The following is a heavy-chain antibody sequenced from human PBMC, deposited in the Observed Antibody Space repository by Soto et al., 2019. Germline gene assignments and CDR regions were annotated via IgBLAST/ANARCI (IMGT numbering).Heavy chain of an antibody. Sequence: PGESLKISCKGSGYSFTTYWISWVPQMPGKGLEWMGRIDPIDSHTTYSPSFQGHVTISTDKSINTAYLQWSSLKASDTAMYYCARRYCSSATCPRNYYGMDVWGQGTTVTVSS. CDR3: ARRYCSSATCPRNYYGMDV. D-gene: IGHD2-2*01. V-gene: IGHV5-10-1*01. CDR2: IDPIDSHT. J-gene: IGHJ6*02. CDR1: GYSFTTYW.